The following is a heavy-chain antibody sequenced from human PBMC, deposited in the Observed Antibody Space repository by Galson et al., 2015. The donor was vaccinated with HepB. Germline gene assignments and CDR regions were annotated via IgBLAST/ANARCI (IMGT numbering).Heavy chain of an antibody. V-gene: IGHV3-48*02. Sequence: SLRLSCAASGFTFSTYSMNWVRQAPGKGLEWISYISSSSFTIYYADSVKGRFTISRDNAKNSLYLQMNSLRDEDTAMYYCARDHYDFWGDTNDAFDIWGQGTMVTVSS. J-gene: IGHJ3*02. CDR2: ISSSSFTI. CDR1: GFTFSTYS. CDR3: ARDHYDFWGDTNDAFDI. D-gene: IGHD3-3*01.